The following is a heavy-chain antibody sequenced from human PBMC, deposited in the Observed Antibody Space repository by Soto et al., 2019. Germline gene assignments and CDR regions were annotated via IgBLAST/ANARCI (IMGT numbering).Heavy chain of an antibody. CDR3: ARAPPGPSPRWEV. Sequence: SETLSLTCAVSGGSMSRGGQSWSWIRQPPGKGLEWLGFIYYTGSTYYNPSLKSRVTLSVDRSKNQFSLNLTSVTAADTAMYFCARAPPGPSPRWEVWGRRTRFAVSS. D-gene: IGHD3-10*01. CDR1: GGSMSRGGQS. CDR2: IYYTGST. J-gene: IGHJ6*01. V-gene: IGHV4-30-2*01.